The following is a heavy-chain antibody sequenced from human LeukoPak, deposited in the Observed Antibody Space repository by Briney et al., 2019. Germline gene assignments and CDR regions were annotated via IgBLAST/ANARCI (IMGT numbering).Heavy chain of an antibody. CDR3: ARMAGQWLVNDAFDI. Sequence: GESLQISCKGSGYSFTSYWIGWVRQMPGKGLEWMGIIYPGDSETRYSPSFQGQVTISADKSISTAYLQWSSLKASDIAKVYCARMAGQWLVNDAFDIWGQGTMLTVSS. V-gene: IGHV5-51*01. J-gene: IGHJ3*02. D-gene: IGHD6-19*01. CDR2: IYPGDSET. CDR1: GYSFTSYW.